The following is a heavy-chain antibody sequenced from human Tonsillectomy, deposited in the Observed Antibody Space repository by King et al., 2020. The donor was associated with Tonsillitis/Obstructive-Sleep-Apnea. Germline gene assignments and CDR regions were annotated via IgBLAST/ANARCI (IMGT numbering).Heavy chain of an antibody. CDR3: AKDEHGPNYSYYGMDV. CDR2: ISFDGSNK. V-gene: IGHV3-30*18. J-gene: IGHJ6*02. CDR1: GFSFSSYG. Sequence: VQLVESGGGVVQPGRSLRLSCAASGFSFSSYGMHWVRQAPGKGLEWVAVISFDGSNKYYGDSVKGRFTISRDNPKNTLYLQVNSLRAEDTAMYYCAKDEHGPNYSYYGMDVWGQGPTVTVSS.